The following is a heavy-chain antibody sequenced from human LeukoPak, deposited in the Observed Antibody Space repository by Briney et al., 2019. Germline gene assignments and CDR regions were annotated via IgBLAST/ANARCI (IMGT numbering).Heavy chain of an antibody. V-gene: IGHV4-30-2*01. CDR2: IYHSGST. CDR3: ARGGGFWNDEEWFDP. Sequence: SETLSLTCAVSGGSISSGNWWSWIRQPPGKGLEWIGYIYHSGSTYYNPSLKSRVTISVDRSKNQFSLKLSSVTAADTAVYYCARGGGFWNDEEWFDPWGQGTLVTVSS. CDR1: GGSISSGNW. D-gene: IGHD1-1*01. J-gene: IGHJ5*02.